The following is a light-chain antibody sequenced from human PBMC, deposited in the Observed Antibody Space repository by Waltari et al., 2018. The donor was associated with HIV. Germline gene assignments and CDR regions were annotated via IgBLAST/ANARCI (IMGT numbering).Light chain of an antibody. CDR2: AAS. V-gene: IGKV3-20*01. CDR3: QQYSTSLYT. CDR1: QSVSSY. J-gene: IGKJ2*01. Sequence: EIVLTQSQGTLSLSPGERAIISCRASQSVSSYLAWYQQRPGQAPRLLIYAASTRATGIPDRFRVSGSRTDFTLTITILQPEDFAVYYCQQYSTSLYTFGQETKLE.